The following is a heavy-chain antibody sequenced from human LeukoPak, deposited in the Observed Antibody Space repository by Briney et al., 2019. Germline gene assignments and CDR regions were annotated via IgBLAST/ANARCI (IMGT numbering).Heavy chain of an antibody. D-gene: IGHD3-22*01. Sequence: ASVKVSCKASGGTFSSYAISWVRQAPGQGLEWMGGIIPIFGTANYAQKFQGRVTITADESTSTAYMELSSLRSEDTAVYYCARVSTGPYDSSGYYPFDYRGQGTLVTVSS. CDR1: GGTFSSYA. CDR3: ARVSTGPYDSSGYYPFDY. J-gene: IGHJ4*02. CDR2: IIPIFGTA. V-gene: IGHV1-69*13.